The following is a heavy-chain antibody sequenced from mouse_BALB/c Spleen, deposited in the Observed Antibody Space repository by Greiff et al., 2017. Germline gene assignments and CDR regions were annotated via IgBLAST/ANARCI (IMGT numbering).Heavy chain of an antibody. Sequence: PGKGLEWIGKINPCNGRTNDIERFKSKSTLAVDKFSSTAYKQLSSLTSEDSAAYHCARTGDWGQGTTLTVSS. J-gene: IGHJ2*01. CDR3: ARTGD. V-gene: IGHV1S81*02. CDR2: INPCNGRT.